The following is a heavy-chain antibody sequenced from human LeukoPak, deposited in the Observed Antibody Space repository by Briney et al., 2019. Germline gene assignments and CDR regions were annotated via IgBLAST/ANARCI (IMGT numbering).Heavy chain of an antibody. CDR1: GFTLSSYS. V-gene: IGHV3-21*01. D-gene: IGHD1-26*01. Sequence: GGSLRHSCAASGFTLSSYSMNWVRLAPGKGLEWVSSISSSSSYIYYAPSVKGRFTISRDNAKNSLYLQLNSLSAADTAVYYYEEWGGAYYIPEYFHPWGQGTLVTVSS. CDR3: EEWGGAYYIPEYFHP. CDR2: ISSSSSYI. J-gene: IGHJ1*01.